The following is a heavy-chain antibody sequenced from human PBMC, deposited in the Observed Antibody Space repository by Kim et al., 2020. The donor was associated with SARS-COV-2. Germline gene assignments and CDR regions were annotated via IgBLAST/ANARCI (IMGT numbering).Heavy chain of an antibody. Sequence: GGSLRLSCAASGFTFSSYSMNWVRQAPGKGLEWVSYISSSSSTIYYADSVKGRFTISRDNAKSSLYLQMNSLRAEDTAVYYCARIIHAQDDYGDYVSYYYYGMDVWGQGTTVTVSS. V-gene: IGHV3-48*04. J-gene: IGHJ6*02. D-gene: IGHD4-17*01. CDR2: ISSSSSTI. CDR1: GFTFSSYS. CDR3: ARIIHAQDDYGDYVSYYYYGMDV.